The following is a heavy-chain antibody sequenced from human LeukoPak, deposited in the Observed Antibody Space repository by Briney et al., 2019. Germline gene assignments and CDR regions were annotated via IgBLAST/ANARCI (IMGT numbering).Heavy chain of an antibody. J-gene: IGHJ3*02. Sequence: GGSLRLSCAASGFTFSSFSMNWVRQAPGKGLEWVSWVSHISDGSTNIHYADSVKGRFTISRDNAKSSMYLQMNSLRDEDTAVYYCARDYIYAFDIWGQGTMVTVSS. CDR2: ISDGSTNI. V-gene: IGHV3-48*02. CDR1: GFTFSSFS. D-gene: IGHD2-21*01. CDR3: ARDYIYAFDI.